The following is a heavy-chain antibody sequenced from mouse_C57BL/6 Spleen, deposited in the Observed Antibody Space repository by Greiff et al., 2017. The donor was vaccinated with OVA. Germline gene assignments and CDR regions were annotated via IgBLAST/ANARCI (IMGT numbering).Heavy chain of an antibody. D-gene: IGHD2-5*01. Sequence: VKLMESGAELVRPGASVTLSCKASGYTFTDYEMHWVKQTPVHGLEWIGAIDPETGGTAYNQKFKGKAILTADKSSSTAYMELRSLTSEDSAVYYCTRPGYSNYEAMDYWGQGTSVTVSS. CDR2: IDPETGGT. V-gene: IGHV1-15*01. CDR3: TRPGYSNYEAMDY. CDR1: GYTFTDYE. J-gene: IGHJ4*01.